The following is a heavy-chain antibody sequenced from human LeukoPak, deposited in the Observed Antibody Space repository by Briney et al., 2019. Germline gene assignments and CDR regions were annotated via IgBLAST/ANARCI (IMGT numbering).Heavy chain of an antibody. CDR2: IKDDGREK. Sequence: GGSLRLSSAASGFTFSNYWMTWVRQAPGTGLEYVANIKDDGREKKYVDSVKGRFTISRDNGKNSLYLQMNSLRAEDTAVYYCARDYRGWFDSWGQGTLVTVSS. CDR3: ARDYRGWFDS. V-gene: IGHV3-7*03. J-gene: IGHJ5*01. CDR1: GFTFSNYW. D-gene: IGHD4-11*01.